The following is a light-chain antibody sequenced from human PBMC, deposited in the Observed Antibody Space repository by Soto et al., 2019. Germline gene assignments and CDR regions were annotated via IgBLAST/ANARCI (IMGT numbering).Light chain of an antibody. CDR3: QQYNDWPLT. CDR2: GAS. V-gene: IGKV3D-15*01. J-gene: IGKJ4*01. CDR1: QSVDSN. Sequence: EIVMTQSPATLSVSPGDGDTLSCRASQSVDSNLAWYQQKPGQTPRLLIYGASTRPTGIPARFSGSGSGTEFTLTISSLQSEDSAVYYCQQYNDWPLTFGGGTKVDIK.